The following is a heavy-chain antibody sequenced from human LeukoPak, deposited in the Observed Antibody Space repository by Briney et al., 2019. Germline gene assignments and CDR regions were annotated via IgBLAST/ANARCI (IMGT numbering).Heavy chain of an antibody. Sequence: ASVKVSCKASGYTFTGYYMHWVRQAPGQGLEWMGWISPNSGGTNYAQKFQGRVTMTRDTSISTAYMELSRLRSDDTAVYYCARPCGSTSGRTRTYNWFDPWGQGTLVTVSS. V-gene: IGHV1-2*02. J-gene: IGHJ5*02. D-gene: IGHD2-2*01. CDR2: ISPNSGGT. CDR1: GYTFTGYY. CDR3: ARPCGSTSGRTRTYNWFDP.